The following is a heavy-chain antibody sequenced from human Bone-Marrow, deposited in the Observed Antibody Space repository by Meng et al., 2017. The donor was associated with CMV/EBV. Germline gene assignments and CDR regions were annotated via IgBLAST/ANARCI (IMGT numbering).Heavy chain of an antibody. D-gene: IGHD1-1*01. CDR2: IHYTGRA. CDR1: GVSISTHY. J-gene: IGHJ4*02. CDR3: AERGGGY. Sequence: QVQLQQWGQGLVNPSETLSLPCRVSGVSISTHYWSWIRQTPGKGLEWIASIHYTGRADYSPSLKSRVTVSVDTSDSQLSLKLSSVTTADTAMYYCAERGGGYWGQGILVTVSS. V-gene: IGHV4-59*11.